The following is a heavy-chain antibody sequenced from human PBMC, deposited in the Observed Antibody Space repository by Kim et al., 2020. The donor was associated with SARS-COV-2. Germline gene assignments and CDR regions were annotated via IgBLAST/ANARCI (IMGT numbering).Heavy chain of an antibody. Sequence: AASVNGRFTSSRDNAKNSLYLQMNSLRAEDTALYYCAKDQDSSSWYGLGYWGQGTLVTVSS. J-gene: IGHJ4*02. V-gene: IGHV3-9*01. CDR3: AKDQDSSSWYGLGY. D-gene: IGHD6-13*01.